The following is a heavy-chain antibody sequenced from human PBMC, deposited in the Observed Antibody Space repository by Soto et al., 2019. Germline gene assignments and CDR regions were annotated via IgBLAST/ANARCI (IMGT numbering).Heavy chain of an antibody. J-gene: IGHJ6*03. CDR1: GFTFSSYW. Sequence: GGSLRLSCAASGFTFSSYWMSWVRQAPGKGLEWVANIKQDGSEKYYVDSVKGRFTISRDNAKNSLYLQMNSLRAEDTAVYYCARDPTYYYGSGSYYKGSYYYYYYMDVWGKGTTVTVSS. V-gene: IGHV3-7*01. CDR2: IKQDGSEK. CDR3: ARDPTYYYGSGSYYKGSYYYYYYMDV. D-gene: IGHD3-10*01.